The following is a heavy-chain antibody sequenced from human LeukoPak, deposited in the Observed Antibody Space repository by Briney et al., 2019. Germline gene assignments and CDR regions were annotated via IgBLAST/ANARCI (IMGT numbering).Heavy chain of an antibody. Sequence: SETLSLTCTVSGYSISSGYYWGWIRQPPGKGLEWIGSIYHSGSTYYNPSLKSRVTISVDTSKNQFSLKLSSVTAADTAVYYCASRLRERCSSTSCLYFDYWGQGTLVTVSS. D-gene: IGHD2-2*01. J-gene: IGHJ4*02. CDR3: ASRLRERCSSTSCLYFDY. CDR2: IYHSGST. V-gene: IGHV4-38-2*02. CDR1: GYSISSGYY.